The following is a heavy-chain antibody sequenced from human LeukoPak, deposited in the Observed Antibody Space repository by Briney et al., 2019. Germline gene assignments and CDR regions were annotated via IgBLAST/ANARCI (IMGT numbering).Heavy chain of an antibody. CDR2: ISSSGSTI. J-gene: IGHJ4*02. D-gene: IGHD6-6*01. Sequence: GGSLRLSCAASGFSFSNYEMNWVRQAPGKGLEWVSYISSSGSTIYYPDSVKGRFTISRDNAKNSLYLQMNRLRAEDTAIYYCAKTGLYSSSSRGYFDYWGQGTLVTVSS. V-gene: IGHV3-48*03. CDR1: GFSFSNYE. CDR3: AKTGLYSSSSRGYFDY.